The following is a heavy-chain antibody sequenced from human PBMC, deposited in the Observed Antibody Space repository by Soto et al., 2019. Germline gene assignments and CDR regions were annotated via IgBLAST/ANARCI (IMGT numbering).Heavy chain of an antibody. J-gene: IGHJ6*02. CDR1: GYTFTSYG. D-gene: IGHD6-6*01. V-gene: IGHV1-18*04. Sequence: GASVKVSCKASGYTFTSYGISWVRQAPGQGLEWMGWISAYNGNTNYAQKLQGRVTMTTDTSTSTAYMELRSLRSDDTAVYYCARGSIAARSAVYYYYYGMDVWGQGTTVTVSS. CDR2: ISAYNGNT. CDR3: ARGSIAARSAVYYYYYGMDV.